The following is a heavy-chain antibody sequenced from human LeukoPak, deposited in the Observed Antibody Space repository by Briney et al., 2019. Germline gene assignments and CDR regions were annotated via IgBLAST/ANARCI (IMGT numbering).Heavy chain of an antibody. CDR3: ARSLASSRKGLYYGMDV. Sequence: GASVKVSCTASGYTFTSYDINWVRQATGQGLEWMGWMNPNSGNTGYAQKFQGRVTMTRNTSISTAYMELSSLRSEDTAVYYCARSLASSRKGLYYGMDVWGQGTTVTVSS. J-gene: IGHJ6*02. CDR1: GYTFTSYD. CDR2: MNPNSGNT. V-gene: IGHV1-8*01. D-gene: IGHD1-14*01.